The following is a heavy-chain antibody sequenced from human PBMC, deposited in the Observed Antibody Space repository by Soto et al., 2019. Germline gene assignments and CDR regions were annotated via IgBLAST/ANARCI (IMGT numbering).Heavy chain of an antibody. Sequence: EVQLVESGGGLVQPGRSLRLSCAASGFTVDDYAMHWVRQAPGKGLEWVSGISWNSETIDYADSVKGRFTISRDNAKSSLFLQMNSLRPDDTAVYDCAKDMKWGGMTTIHYFASWGQGTLVTVSS. CDR2: ISWNSETI. J-gene: IGHJ4*02. CDR3: AKDMKWGGMTTIHYFAS. D-gene: IGHD4-17*01. CDR1: GFTVDDYA. V-gene: IGHV3-9*01.